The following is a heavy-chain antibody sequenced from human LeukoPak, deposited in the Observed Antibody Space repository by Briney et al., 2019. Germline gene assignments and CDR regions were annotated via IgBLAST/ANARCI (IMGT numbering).Heavy chain of an antibody. J-gene: IGHJ4*02. CDR3: ANSGSPEDY. V-gene: IGHV3-30*18. Sequence: GGSLRLSCAASGFTFSSYGMHWVRQAPGKGLEWVAVISYDGSNKYYADSAKGRFTISRDNSKNTLYLQMNSLRAEDTAVYYCANSGSPEDYWGQGTLVTVSS. D-gene: IGHD1-26*01. CDR2: ISYDGSNK. CDR1: GFTFSSYG.